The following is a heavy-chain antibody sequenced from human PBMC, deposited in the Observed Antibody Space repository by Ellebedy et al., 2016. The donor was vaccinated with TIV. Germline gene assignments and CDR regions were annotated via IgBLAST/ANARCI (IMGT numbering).Heavy chain of an antibody. CDR2: INHRGST. CDR1: GGSFSGYY. D-gene: IGHD5-18*01. J-gene: IGHJ5*02. V-gene: IGHV4-34*01. Sequence: MPSETLSLTCAVYGGSFSGYYWSWIRQPPGKGLEWIGEINHRGSTNYHPSLKSRVTISIDTSKSQFSLKLSSVTAAETALYYCASLIRVTGYSYMTWGQGILVTVSS. CDR3: ASLIRVTGYSYMT.